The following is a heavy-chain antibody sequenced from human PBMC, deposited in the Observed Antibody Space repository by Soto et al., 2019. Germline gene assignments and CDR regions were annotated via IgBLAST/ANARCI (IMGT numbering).Heavy chain of an antibody. J-gene: IGHJ5*02. Sequence: QLQLQESGPGLVKPSETLSLTCTVSGVSISSSTYYWGWIRQPPGKGLEYVGAVYYTGGVYYNPSLKSRVTISAATSKNQFSLRLSSVTAADTAVYYCASLYASGPTRWFDPWGQGTLVTVSS. CDR1: GVSISSSTYY. CDR3: ASLYASGPTRWFDP. D-gene: IGHD3-10*01. CDR2: VYYTGGV. V-gene: IGHV4-39*01.